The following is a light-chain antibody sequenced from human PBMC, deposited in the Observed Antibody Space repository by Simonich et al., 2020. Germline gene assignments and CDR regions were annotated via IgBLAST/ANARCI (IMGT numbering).Light chain of an antibody. J-gene: IGKJ2*01. CDR3: QQLNSYPPYT. V-gene: IGKV1-9*01. Sequence: IQLTQSPSFLSASVGDRVTITCRASKGISSYLAWYQQKPGKAPKLLIYAASTLQSGVPSMFSGSGSGTEFTLTISSLQPEDFATYYCQQLNSYPPYTFGQGTKLEIK. CDR1: KGISSY. CDR2: AAS.